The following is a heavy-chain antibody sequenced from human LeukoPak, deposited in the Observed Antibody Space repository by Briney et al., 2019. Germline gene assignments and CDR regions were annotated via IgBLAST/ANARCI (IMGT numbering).Heavy chain of an antibody. Sequence: SETLSLTCTVSGGSITSSNYYWGWIRQPPGKGLEWIGTIFYSGSTYYNPSLKSRVTISVDTSKNQFSLKLSSVTAADTAVYYCAREGKIVGASFDYWGQGTLVTVSS. CDR1: GGSITSSNYY. J-gene: IGHJ4*02. CDR3: AREGKIVGASFDY. CDR2: IFYSGST. D-gene: IGHD1-26*01. V-gene: IGHV4-39*02.